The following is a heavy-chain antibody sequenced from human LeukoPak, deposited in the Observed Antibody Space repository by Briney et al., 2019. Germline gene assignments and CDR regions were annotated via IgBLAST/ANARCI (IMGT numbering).Heavy chain of an antibody. Sequence: PGGSLRLSCAASGFTFSSYGMHWVRQAPGKGLEWVAVISYDGSNKYYADSVKGRCTISRDNSKNTLYLQMNSLRAEDTAVYYCATAATPWMPDYWGQGTLVTVSS. CDR3: ATAATPWMPDY. J-gene: IGHJ4*02. CDR1: GFTFSSYG. V-gene: IGHV3-30*03. D-gene: IGHD5-12*01. CDR2: ISYDGSNK.